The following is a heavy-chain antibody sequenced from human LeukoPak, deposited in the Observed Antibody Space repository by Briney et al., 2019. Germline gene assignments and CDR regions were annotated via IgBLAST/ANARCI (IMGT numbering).Heavy chain of an antibody. CDR1: GFTFSKAW. CDR3: ARSVNPGYCSSTSCQGGDYYYYYGMDV. J-gene: IGHJ6*02. CDR2: IKSKTDGGTI. D-gene: IGHD2-2*01. V-gene: IGHV3-15*01. Sequence: PGGSLRLSCAASGFTFSKAWMSWVRQAPGKGLEWVGRIKSKTDGGTIDYAAPVKGRFTISRDDSKNTLYLQMNSLRAEDTAVYYCARSVNPGYCSSTSCQGGDYYYYYGMDVWGQGTTVTVSS.